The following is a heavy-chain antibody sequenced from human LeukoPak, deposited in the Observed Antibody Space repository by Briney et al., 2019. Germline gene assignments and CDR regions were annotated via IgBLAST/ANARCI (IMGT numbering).Heavy chain of an antibody. Sequence: SVKVSCKASGGTFSSYAFSWVRQAPGQGLEWMGRIIPILGIANYAQKFQGRVTITADKSTSTAYMELSSLRSEDTAVYYCARAPDGAFDIWGQGTMVTASS. CDR3: ARAPDGAFDI. J-gene: IGHJ3*02. V-gene: IGHV1-69*04. CDR1: GGTFSSYA. D-gene: IGHD1-14*01. CDR2: IIPILGIA.